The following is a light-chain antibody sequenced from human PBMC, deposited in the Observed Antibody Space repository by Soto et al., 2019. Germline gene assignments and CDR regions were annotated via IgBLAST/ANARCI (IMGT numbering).Light chain of an antibody. CDR2: DAS. CDR1: QSISSW. CDR3: QQYNSYSRT. J-gene: IGKJ1*01. Sequence: DIQMTQSPSTLSASVGDGVTITCRASQSISSWLAWYQQKPGKAPKLLIYDASSLESGVPSRFSGSGSGTEFTLTISSXQPDDFATYYCQQYNSYSRTFGQGTKVDTK. V-gene: IGKV1-5*01.